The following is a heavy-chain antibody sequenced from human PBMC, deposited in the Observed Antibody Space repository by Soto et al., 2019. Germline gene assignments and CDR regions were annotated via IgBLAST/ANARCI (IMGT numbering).Heavy chain of an antibody. J-gene: IGHJ3*02. CDR2: IIPNYEAA. CDR1: GGSFNNYV. Sequence: QVQLVQSGAEVRKPGSSVKVSCEASGGSFNNYVISWLRQAPGQGLEWMGGIIPNYEAANYAQKFGGRLTITADKATNTAYMELNSLRPEDTATYYCARYWNAGTLYGAFDIWCQGTTVIVS. CDR3: ARYWNAGTLYGAFDI. V-gene: IGHV1-69*06. D-gene: IGHD4-17*01.